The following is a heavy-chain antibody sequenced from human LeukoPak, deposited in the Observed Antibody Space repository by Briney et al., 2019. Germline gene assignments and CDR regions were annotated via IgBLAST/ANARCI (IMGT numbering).Heavy chain of an antibody. CDR1: GFTFSSYW. D-gene: IGHD4-17*01. Sequence: PGGSLRLSCAASGFTFSSYWMSWVRQAPGKGLEWVANIEQDGSEKYYVDSVKGRFTISRDNAKNSLYLQMNSLRAEDTAVYYCARLYGGYGDYYFDYWGQGTLVTVSS. CDR3: ARLYGGYGDYYFDY. J-gene: IGHJ4*02. V-gene: IGHV3-7*02. CDR2: IEQDGSEK.